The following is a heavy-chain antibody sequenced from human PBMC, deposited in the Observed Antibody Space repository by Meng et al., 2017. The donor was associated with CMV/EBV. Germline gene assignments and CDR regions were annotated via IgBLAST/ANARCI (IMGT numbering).Heavy chain of an antibody. Sequence: GESLKISCAASRFTFSDYYMSWIRQAPGKGLEWVSYISSSGSTIYYADSVKGRFTISRDNAKNSLYLQMNSLRAEDTAVYYCARDSSKYSAMVPDSAFDIWGQGTMVTVSS. CDR2: ISSSGSTI. V-gene: IGHV3-11*01. J-gene: IGHJ3*02. D-gene: IGHD5-18*01. CDR1: RFTFSDYY. CDR3: ARDSSKYSAMVPDSAFDI.